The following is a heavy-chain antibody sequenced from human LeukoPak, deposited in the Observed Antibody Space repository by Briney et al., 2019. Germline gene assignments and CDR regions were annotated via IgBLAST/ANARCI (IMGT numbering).Heavy chain of an antibody. CDR1: GYTFTSYY. J-gene: IGHJ4*02. V-gene: IGHV1-46*01. Sequence: ASVTVSCKASGYTFTSYYVHWVRQAPGQGLEWMGIINPSGGSTSYAQKFQGRVTMTRDTSTSTVYMELSSLRSEDTAVYYCARAGDTAMVRSPYNYWGQGTLVTVSS. CDR2: INPSGGST. D-gene: IGHD5-18*01. CDR3: ARAGDTAMVRSPYNY.